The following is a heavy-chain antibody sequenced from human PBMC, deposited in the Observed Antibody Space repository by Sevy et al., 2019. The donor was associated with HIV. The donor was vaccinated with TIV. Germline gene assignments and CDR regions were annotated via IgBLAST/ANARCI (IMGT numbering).Heavy chain of an antibody. D-gene: IGHD3-3*01. J-gene: IGHJ4*02. Sequence: GGSLRLSCAASGFTFSDYYMSWIRQAPGKGLEWVSYISSSGSTIYYADSVKGRFTISRDNAKNSLYLQMNSLRAEDTAVYYCARDRKVTIGLTDYFDYWGQGTLVTVSS. V-gene: IGHV3-11*01. CDR2: ISSSGSTI. CDR3: ARDRKVTIGLTDYFDY. CDR1: GFTFSDYY.